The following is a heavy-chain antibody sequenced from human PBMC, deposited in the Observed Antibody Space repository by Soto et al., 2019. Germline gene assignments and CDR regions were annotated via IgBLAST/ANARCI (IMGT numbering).Heavy chain of an antibody. V-gene: IGHV3-23*01. D-gene: IGHD6-19*01. CDR1: GFSFSSFA. CDR3: AKDRDSGWWNAFDI. J-gene: IGHJ3*02. CDR2: ISGRGDDA. Sequence: GGSLRLSCAASGFSFSSFAMSWVRQPPGKGLEWVSAISGRGDDADYADSVKGRFTISRDNSKNTLYLQMDNLRAEDTAVYYCAKDRDSGWWNAFDIWGQGTMVTVSS.